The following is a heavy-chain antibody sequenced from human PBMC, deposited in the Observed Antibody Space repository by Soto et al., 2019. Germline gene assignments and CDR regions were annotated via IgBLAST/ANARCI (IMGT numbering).Heavy chain of an antibody. CDR3: ARVSSWYQGYFDY. V-gene: IGHV1-2*04. D-gene: IGHD6-13*01. J-gene: IGHJ4*02. Sequence: ALVKVSCKASGYTFTGYYMHWVRQAPGQGLEWMGWINPNSGGTNYAQKFQGWVTMTRDTSISTAYMELSRLRSDDTAVYYCARVSSWYQGYFDYWGQGTLVTVSS. CDR2: INPNSGGT. CDR1: GYTFTGYY.